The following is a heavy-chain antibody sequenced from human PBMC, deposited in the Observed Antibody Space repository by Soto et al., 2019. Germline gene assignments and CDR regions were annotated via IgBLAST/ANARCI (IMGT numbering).Heavy chain of an antibody. J-gene: IGHJ4*02. CDR1: GGSISSGGYY. V-gene: IGHV4-31*03. CDR2: IYYRGST. CDR3: ARANTIFGVVSYFDY. D-gene: IGHD3-3*01. Sequence: QVQLQESGPGLVKPSQTLSLTCTVSGGSISSGGYYWSWIRQHPGKGLEWIGYIYYRGSTYYNPSLKCRVTISVDTSKNQFSLKLSSVTAADTAVYYCARANTIFGVVSYFDYWGQGTLVTVSS.